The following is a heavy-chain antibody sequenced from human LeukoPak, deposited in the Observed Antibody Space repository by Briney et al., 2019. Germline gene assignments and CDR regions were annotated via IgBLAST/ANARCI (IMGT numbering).Heavy chain of an antibody. J-gene: IGHJ5*02. V-gene: IGHV3-30*18. CDR1: GFTFSNYG. CDR2: ISDDGSKK. D-gene: IGHD1-26*01. Sequence: GGSLRLSCAASGFTFSNYGMHWVRQAPGKGLEWVAVISDDGSKKYYADSVKGRFTISRDKSKVMLYLQMNSLRAEDTAVYYCAKDEGHSGSFGGHNWFDPWGQGTLVTVSS. CDR3: AKDEGHSGSFGGHNWFDP.